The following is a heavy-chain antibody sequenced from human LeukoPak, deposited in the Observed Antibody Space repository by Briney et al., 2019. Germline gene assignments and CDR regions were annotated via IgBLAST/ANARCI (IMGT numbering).Heavy chain of an antibody. J-gene: IGHJ4*02. CDR3: TTVWAPILFDY. V-gene: IGHV3-15*01. Sequence: LGGSLRLSCPASGFSVSNTWMSWVRQVPGQGPEWLGRIKSETDGGSTDYAAPVKGRFTLSRDDSKNTLYLQMNSLKTEDTAVYYCTTVWAPILFDYWGQGTRVTVSS. D-gene: IGHD3-10*01. CDR1: GFSVSNTW. CDR2: IKSETDGGST.